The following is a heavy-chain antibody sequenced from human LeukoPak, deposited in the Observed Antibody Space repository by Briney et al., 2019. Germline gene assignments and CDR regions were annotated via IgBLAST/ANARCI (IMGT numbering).Heavy chain of an antibody. CDR3: ARDRYGAFDY. CDR1: GFTFSSYG. Sequence: GRSLRLSCAASGFTFSSYGMHWVRQAPGKGLEWVAVISYDGSNKYYADSVKGRFTISRDNSKNTLYLQMNSLRAEDTAVYYCARDRYGAFDYWGQGTLVTVSS. V-gene: IGHV3-30*03. CDR2: ISYDGSNK. D-gene: IGHD4-17*01. J-gene: IGHJ4*02.